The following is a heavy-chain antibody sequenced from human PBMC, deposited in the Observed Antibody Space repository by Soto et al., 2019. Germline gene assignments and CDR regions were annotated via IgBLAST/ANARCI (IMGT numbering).Heavy chain of an antibody. CDR2: ISYDGGKK. CDR1: GFTFSSYG. D-gene: IGHD6-13*01. J-gene: IGHJ5*02. CDR3: TRDASRDSSARGWFDP. Sequence: PGGSLRLSCAASGFTFSSYGMHWVRQAPGKGLEWVAVISYDGGKKYYADSVKGRFTISRDNSKNTLYVEMNSLRAEDTAVYYCTRDASRDSSARGWFDPWGPGTLVTVSS. V-gene: IGHV3-30*03.